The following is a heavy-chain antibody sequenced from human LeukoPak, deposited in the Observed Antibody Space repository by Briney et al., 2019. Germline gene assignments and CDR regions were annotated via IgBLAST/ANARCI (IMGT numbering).Heavy chain of an antibody. V-gene: IGHV1-2*02. J-gene: IGHJ4*01. CDR3: ARGGVRTAASSLGY. D-gene: IGHD6-13*01. CDR1: GYTFSDYY. CDR2: INPNSGGT. Sequence: GASVKVSCKASGYTFSDYYLYWVRQAPGQGLEWMGWINPNSGGTNFAQKFRGRVTMTRDTSITTAYMELTRLKSDDTAVYYCARGGVRTAASSLGYWGQGTLVTVSS.